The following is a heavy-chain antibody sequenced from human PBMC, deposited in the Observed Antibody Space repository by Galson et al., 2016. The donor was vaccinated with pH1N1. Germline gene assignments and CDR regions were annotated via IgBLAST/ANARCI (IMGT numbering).Heavy chain of an antibody. CDR2: VYSSGTT. CDR1: GGSISSGIYY. V-gene: IGHV4-61*02. J-gene: IGHJ4*02. CDR3: ARLVRGSYPDPLYYFDF. Sequence: TLSLTCTDSGGSISSGIYYWSWIRQPAGKGLEWIGLVYSSGTTNSNPSLKSRVTISVDTSKNHFSLKLNYVTAADTAVYFCARLVRGSYPDPLYYFDFWGQGTLVTVSS. D-gene: IGHD1-26*01.